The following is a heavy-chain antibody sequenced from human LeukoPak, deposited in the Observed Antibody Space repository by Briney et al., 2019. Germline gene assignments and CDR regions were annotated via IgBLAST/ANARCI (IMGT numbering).Heavy chain of an antibody. Sequence: PGRSLRLSCVASGFTFSNYAMHWVRQAPGKGLEWVAVIWYDGSDKYYADSVKGRFTISRDNSKNTLYLQMNSLRAEDTAVYYCAREETYYDFWSGYYRGDGFDYWGQGTLVTVSS. CDR3: AREETYYDFWSGYYRGDGFDY. CDR2: IWYDGSDK. J-gene: IGHJ4*02. CDR1: GFTFSNYA. V-gene: IGHV3-33*08. D-gene: IGHD3-3*01.